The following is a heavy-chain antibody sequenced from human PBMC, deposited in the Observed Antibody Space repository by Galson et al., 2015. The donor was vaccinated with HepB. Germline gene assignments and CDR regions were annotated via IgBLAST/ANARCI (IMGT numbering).Heavy chain of an antibody. V-gene: IGHV6-1*01. CDR3: AIGTRNRFHP. D-gene: IGHD1-14*01. CDR1: GESVSSNTAA. Sequence: CAISGESVSSNTAAWNWIRQSPSRGPEWLGRTSYRSKWSNEYAVSVKSRITINTNTSQNQFSLQLNSVTHEDPAVYYCAIGTRNRFHPWGQGTLVTVSS. J-gene: IGHJ5*02. CDR2: TSYRSKWSN.